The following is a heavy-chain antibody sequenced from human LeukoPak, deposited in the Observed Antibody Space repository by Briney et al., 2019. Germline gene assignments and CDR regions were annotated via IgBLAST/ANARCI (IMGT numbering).Heavy chain of an antibody. CDR2: ITPIFGTA. V-gene: IGHV1-69*13. D-gene: IGHD3-9*01. CDR1: GGTFSSYA. J-gene: IGHJ4*02. Sequence: WASVKVSCKASGGTFSSYALSWVRQAPGQGLEWMGGITPIFGTANYAQKFQGRVTITADESTSTVYMELSSLRSEDTAVYYCAGSFDILTEYYFDYWGQGTLVTVSS. CDR3: AGSFDILTEYYFDY.